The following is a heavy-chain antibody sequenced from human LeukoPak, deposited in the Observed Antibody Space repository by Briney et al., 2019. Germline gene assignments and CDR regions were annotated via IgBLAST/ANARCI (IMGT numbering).Heavy chain of an antibody. J-gene: IGHJ4*02. CDR3: ARDAPHRSSSWYY. V-gene: IGHV1-3*01. CDR1: GYTFTSYA. CDR2: TNAGNGNT. D-gene: IGHD6-13*01. Sequence: GASVKVSCKASGYTFTSYAMHWVRQAPGQRLEWMGWTNAGNGNTKYSQKFQGRVTITRDTSASTAYMELGSLRSEDTAVYYCARDAPHRSSSWYYWGQGTLVTVSS.